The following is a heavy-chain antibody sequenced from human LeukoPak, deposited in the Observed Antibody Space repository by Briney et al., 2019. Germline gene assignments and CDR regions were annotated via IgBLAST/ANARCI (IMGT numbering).Heavy chain of an antibody. J-gene: IGHJ6*03. V-gene: IGHV4-39*01. D-gene: IGHD3-22*01. CDR1: GGSISSSDYY. CDR3: ARLIHSYYYDSSGYYPYYYMDV. Sequence: PSETLSLTCAVSGGSISSSDYYWGLILQPPWKGLEWIEGISYSGTSYYNPSLKRRVTISVDTSNNQFSLKMTSVTAADTAVYYCARLIHSYYYDSSGYYPYYYMDVWGKGTTVTVSS. CDR2: ISYSGTS.